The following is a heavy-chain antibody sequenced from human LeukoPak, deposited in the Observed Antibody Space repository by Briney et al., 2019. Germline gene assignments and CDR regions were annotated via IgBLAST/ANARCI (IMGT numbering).Heavy chain of an antibody. CDR1: GFTFSSYG. Sequence: RGSLRVSCAASGFTFSSYGMHWVRQAPGKGVEWVAVISEEGRIKYYADSVKGRVTISRDNSKSTLYLQMNTLRAEDTAVYYCAKAKKWLRTTTYYYDSSLNLDYWAQGPLVTVSS. V-gene: IGHV3-30*18. D-gene: IGHD3-22*01. J-gene: IGHJ4*02. CDR3: AKAKKWLRTTTYYYDSSLNLDY. CDR2: ISEEGRIK.